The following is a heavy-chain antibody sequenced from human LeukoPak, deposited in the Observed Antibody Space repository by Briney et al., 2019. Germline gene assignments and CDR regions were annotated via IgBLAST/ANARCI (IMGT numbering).Heavy chain of an antibody. CDR3: ARAPSGGYDLGY. CDR2: INPNSGGT. CDR1: GYTFTGYY. D-gene: IGHD5-12*01. J-gene: IGHJ4*02. Sequence: ASVKVSCKASGYTFTGYYMHWVRQPPGQGLEWMGWINPNSGGTNYAQKFQGRVTMTRDTSISTAYMELSRLRSDDTAVYYCARAPSGGYDLGYWGQGTLVTVSS. V-gene: IGHV1-2*02.